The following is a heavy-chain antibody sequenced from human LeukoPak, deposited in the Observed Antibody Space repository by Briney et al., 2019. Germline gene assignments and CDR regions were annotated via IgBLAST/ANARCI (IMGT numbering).Heavy chain of an antibody. CDR1: GGSISGYY. V-gene: IGHV4-34*01. CDR3: ARGYYDSSGYYSGDAFDI. D-gene: IGHD3-22*01. J-gene: IGHJ3*02. CDR2: INHSGST. Sequence: SETLSLTCTVSGGSISGYYWSWIRQPPGKGLEWIGEINHSGSTNYNPSLKSRVTISVDTSKNQFSLKLSSVTAADTAVYYCARGYYDSSGYYSGDAFDIWGQGTMVTVSS.